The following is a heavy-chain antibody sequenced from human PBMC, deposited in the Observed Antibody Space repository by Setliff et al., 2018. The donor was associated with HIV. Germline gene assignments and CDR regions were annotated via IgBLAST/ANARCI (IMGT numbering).Heavy chain of an antibody. CDR3: AKPVYYYMDV. Sequence: GGSLRLSCAASGFTFNTYSMNWVRQAPGKGLEWVSHISSSSSNIYYADSVKGRFTISRDNSKNTLYLQINSLRAEDTAVYYCAKPVYYYMDVWGKGTTVTVSS. CDR1: GFTFNTYS. J-gene: IGHJ6*03. D-gene: IGHD2-8*01. CDR2: ISSSSSNI. V-gene: IGHV3-48*01.